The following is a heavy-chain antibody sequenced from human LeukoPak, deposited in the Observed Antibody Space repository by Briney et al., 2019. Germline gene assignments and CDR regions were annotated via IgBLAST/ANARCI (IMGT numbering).Heavy chain of an antibody. D-gene: IGHD5-24*01. V-gene: IGHV4-59*01. CDR1: GGSISSYY. Sequence: PSETLSLTCTVSGGSISSYYWSWIRQPPGKGLEWIGYIYYSGSTNYNPSLKSRVTISVDTSKNQFSLRLSSVTAADTAVYYCARRGRDGYSPWGQGTLVTVSS. CDR3: ARRGRDGYSP. J-gene: IGHJ5*02. CDR2: IYYSGST.